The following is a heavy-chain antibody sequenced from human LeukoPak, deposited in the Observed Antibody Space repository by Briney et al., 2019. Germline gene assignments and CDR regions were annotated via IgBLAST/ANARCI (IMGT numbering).Heavy chain of an antibody. CDR3: AKQGAYATPDHSDY. CDR2: ISGTGGNT. CDR1: GFVFSSYS. D-gene: IGHD2-15*01. Sequence: PGGSLRLSCAASGFVFSSYSFNWVRQAPGKGLEWVSTISGTGGNTYYADSVKGRFTISKNISQSTLYLQMNSLRADDTAVYYCAKQGAYATPDHSDYWGQGTLVTVSS. V-gene: IGHV3-23*01. J-gene: IGHJ4*02.